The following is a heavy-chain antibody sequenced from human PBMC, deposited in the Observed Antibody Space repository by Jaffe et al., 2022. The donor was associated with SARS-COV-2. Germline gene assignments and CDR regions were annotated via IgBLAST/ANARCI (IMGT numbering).Heavy chain of an antibody. CDR1: GFTFSSYS. Sequence: EVQLVESGGGLVKPGGSLRLSCAASGFTFSSYSMNWVRQAPGKGLEWVSSISSSSSYIYYADSVKGRFTISRDNAKNSLYLQMNSLRAEDTAVYYCARNHGENYDFWSGYYTNYYYGMDVWGQGTTVTVSS. J-gene: IGHJ6*02. CDR3: ARNHGENYDFWSGYYTNYYYGMDV. CDR2: ISSSSSYI. D-gene: IGHD3-3*01. V-gene: IGHV3-21*01.